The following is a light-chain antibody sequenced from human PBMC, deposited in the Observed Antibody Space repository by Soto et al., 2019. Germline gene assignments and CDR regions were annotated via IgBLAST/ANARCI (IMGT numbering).Light chain of an antibody. CDR2: DNN. V-gene: IGLV1-51*01. CDR3: GTWDSSLSAGV. J-gene: IGLJ1*01. CDR1: SLNIGNNY. Sequence: QSVLTQPPSVSAAPGQKVTISCPGSSLNIGNNYVSWYQQLPGTAPKLLIYDNNKRPSGIPDRFSGSKSGTSATLGITGLQTGDEADYYCGTWDSSLSAGVFGTGTKVTVL.